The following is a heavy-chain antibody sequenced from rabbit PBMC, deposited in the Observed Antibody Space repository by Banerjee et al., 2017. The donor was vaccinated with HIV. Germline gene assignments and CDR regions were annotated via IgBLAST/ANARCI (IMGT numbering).Heavy chain of an antibody. J-gene: IGHJ4*01. D-gene: IGHD4-1*01. V-gene: IGHV1S45*01. CDR1: GIDFSSAYD. Sequence: QEQLEESGGGLVKPGGTLTLTCKASGIDFSSAYDMCWVRQAPGKGLEWIGCINTNSGNTVYASWAKGRFTISKTSSTTVPLQMTSLTAADTATYFCARDLAGVIDWNFNLWGPGTLVTVS. CDR2: INTNSGNT. CDR3: ARDLAGVIDWNFNL.